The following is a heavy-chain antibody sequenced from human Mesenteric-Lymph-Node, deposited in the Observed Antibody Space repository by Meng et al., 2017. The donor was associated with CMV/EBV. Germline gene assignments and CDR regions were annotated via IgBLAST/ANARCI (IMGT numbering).Heavy chain of an antibody. CDR1: GFTFSSYG. CDR2: IWYDGSNK. CDR3: AKVEPAAPRGWFDP. J-gene: IGHJ5*02. V-gene: IGHV3-33*06. D-gene: IGHD2-2*01. Sequence: GESLKISCAASGFTFSSYGMHWVRQAPGKGLEGVAVIWYDGSNKYYADSVKGRFTISRDNSKNTLYLQMNSLRAEDTAVYYCAKVEPAAPRGWFDPWGQGTLVTVSS.